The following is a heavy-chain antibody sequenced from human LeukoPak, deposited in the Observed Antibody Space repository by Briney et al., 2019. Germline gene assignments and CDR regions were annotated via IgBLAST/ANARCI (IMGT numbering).Heavy chain of an antibody. Sequence: ASVKVSCKVSGYTLTELSMHWVRQAPGKGLEWMGGFDPEDGETIYAQKFQGRVTMTEDTSTDTAYMELSSLRSEDTAVYYCATPSRVDTAMVTEVWAFDTWGQGTMVTVSS. CDR3: ATPSRVDTAMVTEVWAFDT. V-gene: IGHV1-24*01. CDR2: FDPEDGET. D-gene: IGHD5-18*01. CDR1: GYTLTELS. J-gene: IGHJ3*02.